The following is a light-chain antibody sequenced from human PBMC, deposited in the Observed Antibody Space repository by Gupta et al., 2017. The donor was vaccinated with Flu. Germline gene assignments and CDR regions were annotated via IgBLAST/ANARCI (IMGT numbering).Light chain of an antibody. CDR3: QQYERYPWT. J-gene: IGKJ1*01. CDR2: RVV. Sequence: PSKLPASVGDGVTIACRASQSVSTWLAWYQQKPGRAPKLLIYRVVTVESGVLSRFSGSGSGTDFTLTISRLQPDDFATYYCQQYERYPWTFGEGSKVDI. CDR1: QSVSTW. V-gene: IGKV1-5*03.